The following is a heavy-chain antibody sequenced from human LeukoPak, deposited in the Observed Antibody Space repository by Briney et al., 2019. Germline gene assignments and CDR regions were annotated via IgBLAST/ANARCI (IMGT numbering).Heavy chain of an antibody. D-gene: IGHD6-19*01. CDR1: GFTFSHHG. V-gene: IGHV3-30*02. J-gene: IGHJ4*02. CDR2: IRNDGSNH. CDR3: ARDHLYSSDSSSNY. Sequence: GGSLRLSCAASGFTFSHHGMHWVRQAPGKGLEWVAFIRNDGSNHYYADSVKGRFTISRDNSKNSLYLQMNSLRAEDTAVYYCARDHLYSSDSSSNYWGQGTLVTVSS.